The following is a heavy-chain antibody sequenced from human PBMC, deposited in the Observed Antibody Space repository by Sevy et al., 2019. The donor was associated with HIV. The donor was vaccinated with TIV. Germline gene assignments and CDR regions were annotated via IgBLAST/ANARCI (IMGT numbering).Heavy chain of an antibody. Sequence: GGSLRLSCAASGFTFSSYAMRWVRQAPGKGLEWVSALSGSGDSTYYADSVRGRFTISKDNSRNTLYLQMNSLGAEDTAVYFCAKMFNCRVVRYFDYWGQGTLVTVSS. J-gene: IGHJ4*02. CDR2: LSGSGDST. V-gene: IGHV3-23*01. D-gene: IGHD1-20*01. CDR3: AKMFNCRVVRYFDY. CDR1: GFTFSSYA.